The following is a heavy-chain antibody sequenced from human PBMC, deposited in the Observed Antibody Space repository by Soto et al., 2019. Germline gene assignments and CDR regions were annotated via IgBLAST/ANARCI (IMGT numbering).Heavy chain of an antibody. CDR2: INPNSGDT. V-gene: IGHV1-2*02. D-gene: IGHD3-3*01. CDR3: ARVLVRATIFGVVIHAYM. CDR1: GYTFTGYY. Sequence: GASVKVSCKASGYTFTGYYMNWVRQAPGQGLEWMGWINPNSGDTSYAQKFQGRVTMTRNTSISTAYMELSSLRSEDTAVYYCARVLVRATIFGVVIHAYM. J-gene: IGHJ6*03.